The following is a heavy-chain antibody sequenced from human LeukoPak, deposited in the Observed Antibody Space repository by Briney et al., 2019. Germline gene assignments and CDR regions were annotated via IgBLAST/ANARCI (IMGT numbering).Heavy chain of an antibody. J-gene: IGHJ5*02. V-gene: IGHV3-30*02. D-gene: IGHD1-14*01. CDR2: IRYDGSNK. CDR3: AKDTTPPKAGFDP. CDR1: GCTFNSCG. Sequence: AGTLTLSCTASGCTFNSCGLHWGRHRPSQGLEWVAFIRYDGSNKYYADFVKGRFTISRENSKNTLYLQMNSLRAEDTAVYYCAKDTTPPKAGFDPWGQGTLVTVSS.